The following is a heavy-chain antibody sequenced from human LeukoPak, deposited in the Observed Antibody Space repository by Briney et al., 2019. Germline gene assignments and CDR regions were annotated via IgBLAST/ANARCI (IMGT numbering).Heavy chain of an antibody. CDR2: INPSGGST. CDR1: GYTLTELS. CDR3: ATASDDSSGYYFDY. J-gene: IGHJ4*02. V-gene: IGHV1-24*01. D-gene: IGHD3-22*01. Sequence: ASVKVSCKVSGYTLTELSMHWVRQAPGQGLEWMGIINPSGGSTIYAQKFQGRVTMTEDTSTDTAYMELSSLRSEDTAVYYCATASDDSSGYYFDYWGQGTLVTVSS.